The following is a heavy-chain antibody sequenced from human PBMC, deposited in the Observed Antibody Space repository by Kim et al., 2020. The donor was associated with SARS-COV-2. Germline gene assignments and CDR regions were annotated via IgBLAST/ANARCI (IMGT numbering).Heavy chain of an antibody. Sequence: SETLSLTCAVSGGSISSSNWWSWVRQPPGKGLEWIGEIYHSGSIHYNPSLKSRVTISVDKSKNQFSLKLSSVTAADTAVYYCVRDRGGMAFDIWGQGTMVTVFS. V-gene: IGHV4-4*02. CDR3: VRDRGGMAFDI. CDR1: GGSISSSNW. D-gene: IGHD3-10*01. J-gene: IGHJ3*02. CDR2: IYHSGSI.